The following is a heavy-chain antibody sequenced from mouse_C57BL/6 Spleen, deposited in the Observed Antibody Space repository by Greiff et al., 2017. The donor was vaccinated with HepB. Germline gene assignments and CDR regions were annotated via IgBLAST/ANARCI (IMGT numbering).Heavy chain of an antibody. D-gene: IGHD4-1*01. CDR1: GFSLTSYG. CDR3: AKKTGTSFNWYFDV. V-gene: IGHV2-5*01. J-gene: IGHJ1*03. Sequence: LQESGPGLVQPSQSLSITCTVSGFSLTSYGVHWVRQSPGKGLEWLGVIWRGGSTDYNAAFMSRLSITKDNSKSQVFFKMNSLQADDTAIYYCAKKTGTSFNWYFDVWGTGTTVTVSS. CDR2: IWRGGST.